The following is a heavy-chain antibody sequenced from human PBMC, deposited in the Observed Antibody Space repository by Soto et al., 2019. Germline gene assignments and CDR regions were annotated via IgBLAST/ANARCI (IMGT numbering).Heavy chain of an antibody. V-gene: IGHV1-69*13. J-gene: IGHJ6*02. CDR3: ASGEAYGDIVVVVAAPDYGMDV. CDR2: IIPIFGTA. CDR1: GGTFSSYA. Sequence: SVKVSCKASGGTFSSYAISWVRQAPGQGLEWMGGIIPIFGTANYAQKFQGRVTITADESTSTAYMELSSLRSEDTAVYYCASGEAYGDIVVVVAAPDYGMDVWGQGTTVTVSS. D-gene: IGHD2-15*01.